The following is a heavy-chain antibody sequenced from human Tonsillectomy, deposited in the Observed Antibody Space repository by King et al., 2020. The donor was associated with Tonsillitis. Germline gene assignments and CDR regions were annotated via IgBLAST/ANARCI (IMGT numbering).Heavy chain of an antibody. CDR2: ISGSGGST. D-gene: IGHD5-24*01. Sequence: DVQLVESGGGLVQPGGSLRLSCAASGFTFSSYAMSWVRQAPGRGLEGVSAISGSGGSTYYADSVKGRFTISRDNSKNSLYVQMNSLRGEDTAVYYCEKARYVGTVEIFDHWGQGTLVTVSS. V-gene: IGHV3-23*04. CDR1: GFTFSSYA. J-gene: IGHJ4*02. CDR3: EKARYVGTVEIFDH.